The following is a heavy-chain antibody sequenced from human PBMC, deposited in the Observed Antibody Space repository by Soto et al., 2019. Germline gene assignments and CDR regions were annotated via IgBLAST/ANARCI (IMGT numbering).Heavy chain of an antibody. Sequence: EVQLVESGGGLVQPGRSLRLSCAASGFTFDDYAMHWVRQAPGKGLEWVSGISWNGGSIGYADSVKGRFTRYRDNSKNSLYLQMNSLRAEHTALYYCAKEYCSGGSCYAYYFDYWGQGTLVTLSS. V-gene: IGHV3-9*01. CDR3: AKEYCSGGSCYAYYFDY. CDR2: ISWNGGSI. CDR1: GFTFDDYA. J-gene: IGHJ4*02. D-gene: IGHD2-15*01.